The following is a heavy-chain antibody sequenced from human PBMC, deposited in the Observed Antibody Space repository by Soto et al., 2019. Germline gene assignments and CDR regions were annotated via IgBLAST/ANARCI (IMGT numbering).Heavy chain of an antibody. CDR1: GFTFSSYG. V-gene: IGHV3-33*01. D-gene: IGHD3-22*01. CDR3: ARVGDSSGYEADY. J-gene: IGHJ4*02. CDR2: IWYDGSNK. Sequence: QVQLVESGGGVVQPGRSLRLSCAASGFTFSSYGMHWVRQAPGKGLEWVAVIWYDGSNKYYADSVKGRFTISRDNSKNTLYLQMNSLRAEDTAVYYCARVGDSSGYEADYWGQRTLVTVSS.